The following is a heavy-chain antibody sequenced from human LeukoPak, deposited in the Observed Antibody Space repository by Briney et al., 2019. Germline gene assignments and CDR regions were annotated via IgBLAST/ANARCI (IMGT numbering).Heavy chain of an antibody. V-gene: IGHV3-20*04. D-gene: IGHD1-26*01. Sequence: GGSLRLSCAASGFTFDEYGMSWVRQAPGKGLEWVSGISLNGGASGYADSVRGRFTISRDNANNSISLQMNSLRVEDTAVYYCAKCIVGATAPFDYWGQGTLVTVSS. CDR3: AKCIVGATAPFDY. CDR2: ISLNGGAS. CDR1: GFTFDEYG. J-gene: IGHJ4*02.